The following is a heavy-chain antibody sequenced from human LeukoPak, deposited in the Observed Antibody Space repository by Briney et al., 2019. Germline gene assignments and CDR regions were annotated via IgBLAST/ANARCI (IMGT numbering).Heavy chain of an antibody. CDR3: AKGGSRLFSHI. J-gene: IGHJ3*02. V-gene: IGHV3-11*04. CDR2: ISTSGTTV. CDR1: GFTFSDFY. Sequence: GGSLRLSCAASGFTFSDFYMGWIRQAPGKGLEWVSYISTSGTTVYYADSVKGRFTISRDNAKNSLYLQMNSLRAEDTAVYYCAKGGSRLFSHIWGQGTMVTVSS. D-gene: IGHD3-3*01.